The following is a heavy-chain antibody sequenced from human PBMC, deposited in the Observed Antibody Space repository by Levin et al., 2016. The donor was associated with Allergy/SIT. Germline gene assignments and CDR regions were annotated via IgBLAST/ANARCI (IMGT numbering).Heavy chain of an antibody. J-gene: IGHJ4*02. D-gene: IGHD1-14*01. CDR3: TRNPWINEDTSLLDY. CDR2: ISFAGIIK. V-gene: IGHV3-30*03. Sequence: GGSLRLSCAASGFTFNNYAMHWVRQAPDKGLEWVAFISFAGIIKYYGDSVKGRFTISRDNSKDTLFLQMNSLRAEDTALYYCTRNPWINEDTSLLDYWGQGTLVTVSS. CDR1: GFTFNNYA.